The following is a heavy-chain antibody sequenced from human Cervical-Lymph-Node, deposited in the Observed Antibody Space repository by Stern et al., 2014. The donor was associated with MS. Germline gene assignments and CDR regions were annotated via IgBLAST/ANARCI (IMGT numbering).Heavy chain of an antibody. D-gene: IGHD3-3*01. V-gene: IGHV3-49*05. CDR3: TTSIFGVVALGWFDP. J-gene: IGHJ5*02. Sequence: EVQLLESGGGLVKPGGSLRLSCTASGFTFGDYAMSWFRQAPGKGLEWVGFIRSKAYGGTTEYAASVKGRFTISRDDSKSIAYLQMNSLKTEDTAVYYCTTSIFGVVALGWFDPWGQGTLVTVSS. CDR2: IRSKAYGGTT. CDR1: GFTFGDYA.